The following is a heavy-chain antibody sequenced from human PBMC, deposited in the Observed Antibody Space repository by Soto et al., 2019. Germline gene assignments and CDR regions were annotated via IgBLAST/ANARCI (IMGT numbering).Heavy chain of an antibody. J-gene: IGHJ5*02. CDR1: GFTFTNYA. Sequence: GGSLRLSCAASGFTFTNYAMTWVRQTPGKGLEWVSGISASGGLKCYADSVRGRFTVSRDNSKNILYLQMDNLRDEDTALYYCAREVGAPSGWLDPWGQGTQVTVSS. CDR3: AREVGAPSGWLDP. D-gene: IGHD1-26*01. V-gene: IGHV3-23*01. CDR2: ISASGGLK.